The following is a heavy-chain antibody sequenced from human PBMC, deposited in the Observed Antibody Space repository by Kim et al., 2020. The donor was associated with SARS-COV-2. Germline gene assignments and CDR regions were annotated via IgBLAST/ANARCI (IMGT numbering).Heavy chain of an antibody. CDR3: AKERVGSGWGSYHEY. Sequence: GGSLRLSCTASGFTFSNSGMAWVRQAPGKGKEWVSAIGVGGSTFYPDSVRDRFIISRDNSENTLYLQMNSLRAEDTAIYYCAKERVGSGWGSYHEYWGQGTLVTVSS. J-gene: IGHJ4*02. V-gene: IGHV3-23*01. CDR1: GFTFSNSG. D-gene: IGHD6-25*01. CDR2: IGVGGST.